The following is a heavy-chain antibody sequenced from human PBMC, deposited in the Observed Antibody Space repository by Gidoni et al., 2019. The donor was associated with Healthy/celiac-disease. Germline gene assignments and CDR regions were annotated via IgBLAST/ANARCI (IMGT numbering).Heavy chain of an antibody. Sequence: QVQLVESGGGVVQPGRSLRLSCAASGFTFSSYGRHWVRQAPGKGLEWVAVISYDGSNKYYADSVKGRFTISRDNSKNTLYLQMNSLRAEDTAVYYCAKARGGAVTTHYYYYMDVWGKGTTVTVSS. CDR1: GFTFSSYG. D-gene: IGHD4-17*01. J-gene: IGHJ6*03. CDR3: AKARGGAVTTHYYYYMDV. CDR2: ISYDGSNK. V-gene: IGHV3-30*18.